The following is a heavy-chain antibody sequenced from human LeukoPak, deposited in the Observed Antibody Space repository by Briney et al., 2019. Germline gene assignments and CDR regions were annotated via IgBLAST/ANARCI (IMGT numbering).Heavy chain of an antibody. V-gene: IGHV4-4*08. Sequence: SETLSLTCTVSGGSISSYYWSWIRQPPGKGLEWIGRIYTSGSTNYNPSLKSRVTISVDTSKNQFSLKLSSVTAADTAVYYCARADGYSSGWYTFWFDPWGQGTLVTVSS. J-gene: IGHJ5*02. CDR3: ARADGYSSGWYTFWFDP. CDR1: GGSISSYY. D-gene: IGHD6-19*01. CDR2: IYTSGST.